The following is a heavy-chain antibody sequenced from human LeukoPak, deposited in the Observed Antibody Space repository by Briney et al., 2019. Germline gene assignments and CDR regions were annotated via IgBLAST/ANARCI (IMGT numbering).Heavy chain of an antibody. Sequence: ASVKVSCKASGYTFTSYDIIWVRQATGQGLEWMGWMNPNSGNTGYAQKFQGRVTMTWNTSITTADMELSSLRPEDTAVYYCARGRKTTGSYYYYYMDVWGKGTTVNVSS. CDR3: ARGRKTTGSYYYYYMDV. J-gene: IGHJ6*03. CDR2: MNPNSGNT. CDR1: GYTFTSYD. V-gene: IGHV1-8*01. D-gene: IGHD1-14*01.